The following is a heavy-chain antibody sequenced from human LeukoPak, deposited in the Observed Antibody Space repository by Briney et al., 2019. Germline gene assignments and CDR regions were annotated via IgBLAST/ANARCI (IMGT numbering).Heavy chain of an antibody. J-gene: IGHJ3*02. D-gene: IGHD3-10*01. V-gene: IGHV3-11*01. CDR1: GFTFSDYY. CDR3: ARVTPAFGEFAFDI. CDR2: ISSSGSTI. Sequence: GGSLRLSCAASGFTFSDYYMSWIRQAPGKGLEWVSYISSSGSTIYYADSVKGRFTIPRDNAKNSLYLQMNSLRAEDTAVYYCARVTPAFGEFAFDIWGQGTMVTVSS.